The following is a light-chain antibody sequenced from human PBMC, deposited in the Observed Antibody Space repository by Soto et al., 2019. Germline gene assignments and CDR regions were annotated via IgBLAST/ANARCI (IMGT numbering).Light chain of an antibody. Sequence: QSALTQPASVSGSPGQSITISCTGTSSDVGGYNYVSWYQQHPGKAPKLMIYDVSNQPSGFSNRFSGSKSGNTASLTISGLQAEDEADYYCSSYTSSSTLVFGGGTKLTVL. CDR2: DVS. V-gene: IGLV2-14*01. CDR1: SSDVGGYNY. CDR3: SSYTSSSTLV. J-gene: IGLJ2*01.